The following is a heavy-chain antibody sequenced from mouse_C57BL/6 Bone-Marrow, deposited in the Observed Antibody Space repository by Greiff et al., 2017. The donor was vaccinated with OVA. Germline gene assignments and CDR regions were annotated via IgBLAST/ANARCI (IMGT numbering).Heavy chain of an antibody. V-gene: IGHV10-1*01. J-gene: IGHJ3*01. CDR1: GFSFNTYA. CDR3: VRHGAAY. Sequence: EVKVVESGGGLVQPKGSLKLSCAASGFSFNTYAMNWVRQAPGKGLEWVARIRSKSNNYATYYADSVKDRFTISRDDSESMLYLQMNNLKTEDTAMYYCVRHGAAYWGQGTLVTVSA. CDR2: IRSKSNNYAT.